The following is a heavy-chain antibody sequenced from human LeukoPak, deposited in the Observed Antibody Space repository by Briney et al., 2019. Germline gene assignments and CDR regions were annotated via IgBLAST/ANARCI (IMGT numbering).Heavy chain of an antibody. CDR3: ARGRGYCSSTSCSWDY. D-gene: IGHD2-2*01. J-gene: IGHJ4*02. V-gene: IGHV4-34*01. CDR2: INHSGGT. Sequence: SETLSLTCAVYGGSFSCYYWRWIRPPPGKGLEWIGEINHSGGTNYNPSLKGRVTISVDMSSNQFSLKLSSVTAADTAVYYCARGRGYCSSTSCSWDYWGQGTLVTVSS. CDR1: GGSFSCYY.